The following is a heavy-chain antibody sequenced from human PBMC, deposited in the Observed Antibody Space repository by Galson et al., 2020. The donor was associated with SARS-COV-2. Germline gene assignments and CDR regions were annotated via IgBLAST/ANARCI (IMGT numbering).Heavy chain of an antibody. CDR1: GYTFTGYY. CDR3: ARERIDAYYGVDV. Sequence: GESLKISCKASGYTFTGYYMHWVRQAPGQGLEWMGWINPNSGGTNYAQKFQGRVTMTRDTSISTAYMELSRLRSDDTAVYYCARERIDAYYGVDVWGQGTTVTVS. J-gene: IGHJ6*02. D-gene: IGHD2-15*01. V-gene: IGHV1-2*02. CDR2: INPNSGGT.